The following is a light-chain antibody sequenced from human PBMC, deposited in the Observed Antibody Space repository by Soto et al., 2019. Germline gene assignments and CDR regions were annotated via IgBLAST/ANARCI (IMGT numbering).Light chain of an antibody. CDR2: AAS. J-gene: IGKJ4*01. V-gene: IGKV1-27*01. Sequence: DIQMTQSPSSLSASVGDRVTITCRATQGISIYLAWYQQKPGKVPKLLIYAASTLQSGVPSRFSGSGSGTDFTLTISSLQPEDVATYYCQKYNSAPLTFGGGTKVDIK. CDR3: QKYNSAPLT. CDR1: QGISIY.